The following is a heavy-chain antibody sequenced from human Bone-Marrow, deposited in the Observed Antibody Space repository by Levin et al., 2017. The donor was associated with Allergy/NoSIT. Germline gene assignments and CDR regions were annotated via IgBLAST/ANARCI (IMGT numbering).Heavy chain of an antibody. D-gene: IGHD2-2*01. CDR2: IKQDGSEK. J-gene: IGHJ4*02. CDR1: GFTFSSYW. CDR3: ARVGQLLTPNFDY. V-gene: IGHV3-7*04. Sequence: GGSLRLSCAASGFTFSSYWMSWVRQAPGNGLEWVANIKQDGSEKYYVDSVKGRFTISRDNAKNSLYLQMNSLRAEDTAVYYCARVGQLLTPNFDYWGQGTLVTVSS.